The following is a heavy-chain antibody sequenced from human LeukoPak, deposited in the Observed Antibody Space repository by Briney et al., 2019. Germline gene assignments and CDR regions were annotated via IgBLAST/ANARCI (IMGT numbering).Heavy chain of an antibody. CDR2: IKQDGSEK. V-gene: IGHV3-7*01. CDR3: ARDKWELPWAFDY. CDR1: GFTFSSCW. Sequence: GGSLRLSCAASGFTFSSCWMSWVRQAPGKGLEWVANIKQDGSEKYYVDSVKGRFTISRDNAKNSLYLQMNSLRAEDTAVYYCARDKWELPWAFDYWGQGILVTVSS. D-gene: IGHD1-26*01. J-gene: IGHJ4*02.